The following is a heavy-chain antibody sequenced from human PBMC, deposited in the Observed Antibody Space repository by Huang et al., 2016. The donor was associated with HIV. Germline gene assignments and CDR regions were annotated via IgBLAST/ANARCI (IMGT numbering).Heavy chain of an antibody. D-gene: IGHD6-13*01. CDR1: GFPFSAYG. J-gene: IGHJ3*01. Sequence: QVRLVESGGGVVQPGASLTLSCSASGFPFSAYGMVWVRQAPDKVREWVSVIIYDGNNDYLIGSVKGGFTISRDNSNNTLYLRRNSLRPEDTAVYYCVKERGSSRARSSFDFWGQGTSVIVSS. CDR3: VKERGSSRARSSFDF. V-gene: IGHV3-30*02. CDR2: IIYDGNND.